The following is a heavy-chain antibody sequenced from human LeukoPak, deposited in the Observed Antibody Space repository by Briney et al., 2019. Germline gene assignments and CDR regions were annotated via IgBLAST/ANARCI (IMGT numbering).Heavy chain of an antibody. J-gene: IGHJ3*01. CDR2: IKQDGIEK. CDR1: GFTFSSYW. CDR3: AREGMVRGVPDAFDL. V-gene: IGHV3-7*01. Sequence: GGSLRLACAASGFTFSSYWMDSVRQVPGKGLEWVANIKQDGIEKYFVGSVKGRFAISRDNAKNSLYLQMNSLRVEDTAVYYCAREGMVRGVPDAFDLWGQGTMVTVSS. D-gene: IGHD3-10*01.